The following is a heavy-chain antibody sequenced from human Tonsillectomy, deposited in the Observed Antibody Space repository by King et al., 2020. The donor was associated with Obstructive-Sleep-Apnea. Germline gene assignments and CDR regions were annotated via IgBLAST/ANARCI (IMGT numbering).Heavy chain of an antibody. CDR3: ARRRYYDLWSPPVGAFDI. CDR1: GYSFTSYW. V-gene: IGHV5-51*01. CDR2: IYPGDSYT. Sequence: EVQLVESGAEVKKPGESLKISCTGSGYSFTSYWIGWVRQMPGKGLEWMGIIYPGDSYTKYSPSFQGQVTISGDKSISTAYLQWSSLKASDTAMYYCARRRYYDLWSPPVGAFDIWGQGTMVTVSS. J-gene: IGHJ3*02. D-gene: IGHD3-3*01.